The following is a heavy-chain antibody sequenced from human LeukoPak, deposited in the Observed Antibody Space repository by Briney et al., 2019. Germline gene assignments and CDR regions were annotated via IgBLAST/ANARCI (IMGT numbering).Heavy chain of an antibody. CDR1: GYTFTGYY. D-gene: IGHD7-27*01. CDR2: INPNSGGT. V-gene: IGHV1-2*02. J-gene: IGHJ3*02. Sequence: ASVKVSCKASGYTFTGYYMHWVRQAPGQGLEWMGWINPNSGGTNYAQKFQGRVTMTRDTSISTAYMELSSLRSEDMAVYYCARGRLWAKDAFDIWGQGTMVTVSS. CDR3: ARGRLWAKDAFDI.